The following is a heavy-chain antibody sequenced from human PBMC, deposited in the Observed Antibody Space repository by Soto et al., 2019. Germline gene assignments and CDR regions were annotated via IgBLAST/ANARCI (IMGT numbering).Heavy chain of an antibody. D-gene: IGHD6-13*01. CDR3: AKDLGGGAAAGTPNWFDP. CDR1: GFTFSSYA. Sequence: EVQLLESGGGLVQPGGSLRLSCAASGFTFSSYAMSWVRQAPGKGLEWVSAISGSGGSTYYADSVKGRFTISRDNSKNTLYLKMNGLGAEDTAVNYVAKDLGGGAAAGTPNWFDPWGQGTLVTVSS. CDR2: ISGSGGST. J-gene: IGHJ5*02. V-gene: IGHV3-23*01.